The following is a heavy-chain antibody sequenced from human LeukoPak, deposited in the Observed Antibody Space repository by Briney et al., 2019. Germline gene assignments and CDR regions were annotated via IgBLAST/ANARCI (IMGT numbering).Heavy chain of an antibody. V-gene: IGHV6-1*01. CDR2: TYYRSKWYN. CDR3: ARDIYCGGDCPPGRSGMDV. CDR1: GDSVSSNSAA. D-gene: IGHD2-21*02. Sequence: SQTLSLTCAISGDSVSSNSAAWTWIRQSPSRGLEWLGRTYYRSKWYNDYAVSVKSRITINPDTSKNQFSLQLNFVTPEDTAVYYCARDIYCGGDCPPGRSGMDVWGQGTTVTVSS. J-gene: IGHJ6*02.